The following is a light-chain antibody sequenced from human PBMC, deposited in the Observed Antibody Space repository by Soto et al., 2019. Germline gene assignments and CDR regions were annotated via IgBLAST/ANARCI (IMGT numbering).Light chain of an antibody. CDR1: QSVSSH. J-gene: IGKJ1*01. CDR2: DSS. V-gene: IGKV3-15*01. CDR3: LQYDNWPRT. Sequence: EIRMTQSPAILSVSPVESATRSCRASQSVSSHVVWYQQKPGQAPRLLISDSSTRATGIPARFSGNGSGTEFTLTISSLQSEDFALYYCLQYDNWPRTFGQGTKVDIK.